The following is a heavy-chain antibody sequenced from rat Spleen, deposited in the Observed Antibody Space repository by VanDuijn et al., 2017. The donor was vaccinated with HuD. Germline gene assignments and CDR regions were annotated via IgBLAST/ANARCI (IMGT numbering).Heavy chain of an antibody. J-gene: IGHJ3*01. D-gene: IGHD4-3*01. CDR1: GFTFSDYY. CDR3: ARQDTSGYSNWFAY. V-gene: IGHV5-7*01. CDR2: ISYGDSSGHSGT. Sequence: EVQLVESGGGLVQPGRSLKLSCAASGFTFSDYYMAWVRQAPTTGLEWVATISYGDSSGHSGTYYPDSVKGRFTISRDNAESTLYLQMDSLRSEDTATYYCARQDTSGYSNWFAYWGQGTLVTVSS.